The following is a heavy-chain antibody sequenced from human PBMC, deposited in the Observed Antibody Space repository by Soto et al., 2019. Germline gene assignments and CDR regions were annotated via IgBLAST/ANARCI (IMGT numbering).Heavy chain of an antibody. V-gene: IGHV1-69*02. CDR2: IIPILGIA. D-gene: IGHD4-4*01. CDR3: ARHYSNYDAPDAFDI. Sequence: SVKVSCKASGGTFSSYTIIWVRQAPGQGLEWMGRIIPILGIANYAQKFQGRVTITADKSTSTAYMELSSLRSEDTAVYYCARHYSNYDAPDAFDIWGQGTIVTVSS. CDR1: GGTFSSYT. J-gene: IGHJ3*02.